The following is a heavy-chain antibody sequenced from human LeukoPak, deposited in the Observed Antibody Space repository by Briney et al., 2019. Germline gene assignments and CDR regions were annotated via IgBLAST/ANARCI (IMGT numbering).Heavy chain of an antibody. CDR1: GFTFSSYG. J-gene: IGHJ4*02. CDR2: IWYDGSNK. D-gene: IGHD3-16*02. CDR3: ARDAGAYVWGSYRYTLTGTFDY. Sequence: GGSPRLSCAASGFTFSSYGMHWVRQAPGKGLEWVAVIWYDGSNKYYADSVKGRFTISRDNSKNTLYLQMNSLRAEDTAVYYCARDAGAYVWGSYRYTLTGTFDYWGQGTLVTVSS. V-gene: IGHV3-33*01.